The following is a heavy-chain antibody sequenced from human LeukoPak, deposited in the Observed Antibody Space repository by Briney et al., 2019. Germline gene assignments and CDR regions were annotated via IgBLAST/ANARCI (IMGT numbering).Heavy chain of an antibody. CDR3: ARERGYFDY. D-gene: IGHD3-10*01. Sequence: TGGSLRLSCAASGFTFSSYGMHWVRQAPGKGLEWVAVIWYDGSNKYYADSVKGRFAISRDNSENTLYLQMNSLRAEDTAVYYCARERGYFDYWGQGTLVTVSS. CDR1: GFTFSSYG. V-gene: IGHV3-33*08. CDR2: IWYDGSNK. J-gene: IGHJ4*02.